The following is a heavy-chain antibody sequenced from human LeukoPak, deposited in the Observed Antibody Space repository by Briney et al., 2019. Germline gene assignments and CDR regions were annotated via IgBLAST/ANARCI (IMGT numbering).Heavy chain of an antibody. J-gene: IGHJ4*02. V-gene: IGHV4-59*01. Sequence: SETLSLTCAVSGCSLSSFYWSWIRQPPGKGLEWIGYVYQSGTTVYNPSLKSRVTVSVDTSKNHFSLRLTSVTAADTAIYYCSREKVSAGPHFEHWGRGLLVSVSS. D-gene: IGHD6-13*01. CDR3: SREKVSAGPHFEH. CDR1: GCSLSSFY. CDR2: VYQSGTT.